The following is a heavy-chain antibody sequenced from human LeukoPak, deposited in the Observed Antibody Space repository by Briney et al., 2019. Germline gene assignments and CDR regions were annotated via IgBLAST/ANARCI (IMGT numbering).Heavy chain of an antibody. V-gene: IGHV1-24*01. Sequence: ASVKVSCKVSGYTLTELSMHWVRQAPGKGLEWMGGFDPEDGETIYAQKFQGRVTMTEDTSTDTAYMELSSLRSEDTAVYYCARDNRYSGSDGTAYWGQGTLVTVSS. D-gene: IGHD1-26*01. CDR3: ARDNRYSGSDGTAY. CDR2: FDPEDGET. J-gene: IGHJ4*02. CDR1: GYTLTELS.